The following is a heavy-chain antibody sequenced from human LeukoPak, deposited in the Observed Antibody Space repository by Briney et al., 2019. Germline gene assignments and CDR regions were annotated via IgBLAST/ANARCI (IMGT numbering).Heavy chain of an antibody. J-gene: IGHJ3*02. D-gene: IGHD3-10*01. CDR2: IYWDDDK. CDR3: ARTVRGVFPDAFDI. V-gene: IGHV2-5*02. Sequence: SGPTLVKPTQTLTLTCTFSGLSLSSSAVGVGWVRQPPGKALEWLALIYWDDDKRYSPSLKSSLTITKDTSKNQVVLTMTNMDPVDTATYYCARTVRGVFPDAFDIWGQGTMVTVSS. CDR1: GLSLSSSAVG.